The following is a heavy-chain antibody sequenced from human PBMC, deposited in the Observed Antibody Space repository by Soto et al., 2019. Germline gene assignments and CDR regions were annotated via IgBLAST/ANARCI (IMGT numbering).Heavy chain of an antibody. J-gene: IGHJ4*02. CDR3: AREGSCRGGTCTLEH. Sequence: EVQLVESGGGLVQPGGSLRLSCAASGFSFSYYWMSWVRQAPGKGLEWVANIKQGGTEKHYVDSAKGRFIISRDNAKNSLYLQMTSLRAEDTAMYYCAREGSCRGGTCTLEHWGQGTLVTVSS. V-gene: IGHV3-7*01. D-gene: IGHD2-15*01. CDR2: IKQGGTEK. CDR1: GFSFSYYW.